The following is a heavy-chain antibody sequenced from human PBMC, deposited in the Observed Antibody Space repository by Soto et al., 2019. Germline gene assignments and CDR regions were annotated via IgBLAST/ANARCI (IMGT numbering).Heavy chain of an antibody. D-gene: IGHD3-22*01. CDR3: ARRYYDSTGFAVDP. CDR1: GASVNTGY. V-gene: IGHV4-59*02. Sequence: QMQLQESGPGLVKPSETLSLTCTVSGASVNTGYWSWIRQPPGKGLEWIGFMYFAGSFNYNPSLSSRVTLSVATSKNQFSMTLTSATAADTAVYYCARRYYDSTGFAVDPWGQGILVTVSS. J-gene: IGHJ5*02. CDR2: MYFAGSF.